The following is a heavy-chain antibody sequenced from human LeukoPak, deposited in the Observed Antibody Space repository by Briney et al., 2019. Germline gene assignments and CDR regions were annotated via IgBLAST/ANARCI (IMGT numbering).Heavy chain of an antibody. CDR1: GFTFGSHW. V-gene: IGHV3-7*01. CDR3: ARDVDYANPRHDY. D-gene: IGHD4/OR15-4a*01. Sequence: PGGSLRLSCAASGFTFGSHWMSWVRQPPGMGLEWVANMNQGGSEKYYVDSLKGRFTISRDNAKNSLYLQMNSLRAEDTAVYYCARDVDYANPRHDYWGQGTLVTVSS. J-gene: IGHJ4*02. CDR2: MNQGGSEK.